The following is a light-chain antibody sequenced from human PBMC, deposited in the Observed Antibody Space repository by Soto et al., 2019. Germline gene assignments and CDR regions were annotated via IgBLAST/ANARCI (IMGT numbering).Light chain of an antibody. CDR1: QSISTY. J-gene: IGKJ2*02. Sequence: DIQMTQSPSSLSASVGDRVTITCRASQSISTYLNWYQQKVGKAPKILIYAASSLQRGVPSRFRGSVSVTDFTLTISSLQPEDFATYHCQQSYRTPRTFGQGTKLQIK. CDR2: AAS. V-gene: IGKV1-39*01. CDR3: QQSYRTPRT.